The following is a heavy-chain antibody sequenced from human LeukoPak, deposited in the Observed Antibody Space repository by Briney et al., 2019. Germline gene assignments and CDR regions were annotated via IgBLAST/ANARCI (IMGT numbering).Heavy chain of an antibody. CDR1: GFTFRSHA. D-gene: IGHD4-23*01. J-gene: IGHJ6*04. Sequence: GGSLRLSCAVSGFTFRSHAMNWVRQAPGKGLEWVSGIIGSGDKTYYADSVKGRFTISRDNSKNTLYLQMNSLRVEDTAIYFCAKDRPSVVTFEVWGKGTTVTVSS. CDR3: AKDRPSVVTFEV. CDR2: IIGSGDKT. V-gene: IGHV3-23*01.